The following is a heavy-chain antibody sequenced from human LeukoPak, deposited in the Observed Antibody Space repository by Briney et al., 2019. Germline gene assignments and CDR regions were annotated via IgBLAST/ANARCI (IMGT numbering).Heavy chain of an antibody. CDR3: AKWGDYDVLTGYYVSDY. J-gene: IGHJ4*02. CDR2: ITGSGGNT. V-gene: IGHV3-23*01. CDR1: GFTFSNYA. D-gene: IGHD3-9*01. Sequence: GGSLRLSCAASGFTFSNYAMSWVRQAPGKGLEWVSAITGSGGNTYYADSVKGRFTVSRDNSKNTVFLQMNSLRAEDTAVYYCAKWGDYDVLTGYYVSDYWGQGTLVTVPS.